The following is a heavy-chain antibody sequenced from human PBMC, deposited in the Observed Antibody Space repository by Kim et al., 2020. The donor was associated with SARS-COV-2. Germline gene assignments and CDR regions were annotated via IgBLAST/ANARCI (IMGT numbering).Heavy chain of an antibody. J-gene: IGHJ4*02. CDR1: GGSISSSSYY. D-gene: IGHD3-22*01. Sequence: SETLSLTCTVSGGSISSSSYYWGWIRQPPGKGLEWIGSIYYSGSTYYNPSLKSRVTISVDTSKNQFSLKLSSVTAADTAVYYCARHNRGNVIVVVIPKNYFDYWGQGTLVTVSS. V-gene: IGHV4-39*01. CDR2: IYYSGST. CDR3: ARHNRGNVIVVVIPKNYFDY.